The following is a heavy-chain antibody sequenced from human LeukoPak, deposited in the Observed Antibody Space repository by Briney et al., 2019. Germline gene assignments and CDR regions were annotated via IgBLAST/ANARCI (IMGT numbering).Heavy chain of an antibody. CDR3: ARGVPYYYDSSGYYFAEYFQH. D-gene: IGHD3-22*01. Sequence: SETLFLTCAVYGGSFSGYYWSWIRQPPGKGLEWIGEINHSGSTNYNPSLKSRVTISVDTSKNQFSLKLSSVTAADTAVYYCARGVPYYYDSSGYYFAEYFQHWGQGTLVTVSS. J-gene: IGHJ1*01. V-gene: IGHV4-34*01. CDR2: INHSGST. CDR1: GGSFSGYY.